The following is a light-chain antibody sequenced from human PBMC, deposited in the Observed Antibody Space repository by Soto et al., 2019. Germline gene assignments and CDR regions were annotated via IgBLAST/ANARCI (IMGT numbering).Light chain of an antibody. CDR2: AAS. J-gene: IGKJ3*01. V-gene: IGKV1-39*01. Sequence: DIQMTQSPSSLSASVGDGVTITCRASQSISSYLNWYQQKPGKAPKLLIYAASSLQSGVPSRFSGSGSGTDFTLTISSLQPEDFATYYCQQSYSTLSFTFGPGTKVDIK. CDR1: QSISSY. CDR3: QQSYSTLSFT.